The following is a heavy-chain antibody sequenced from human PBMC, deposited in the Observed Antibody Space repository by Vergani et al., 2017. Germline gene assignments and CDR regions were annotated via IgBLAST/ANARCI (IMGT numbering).Heavy chain of an antibody. V-gene: IGHV4-34*01. CDR2: INHSGST. Sequence: QVQLQQWGAGLLKPSETLSLPCAVFGGSFSGYYWSWIRQPPGKGLEWFGEINHSGSTNYNPSLKSRVTISEDTSKNQFSLKLSSVTAADTAVYYCACVNNDAFDIWGQGTMVTVSS. J-gene: IGHJ3*02. D-gene: IGHD5/OR15-5a*01. CDR3: ACVNNDAFDI. CDR1: GGSFSGYY.